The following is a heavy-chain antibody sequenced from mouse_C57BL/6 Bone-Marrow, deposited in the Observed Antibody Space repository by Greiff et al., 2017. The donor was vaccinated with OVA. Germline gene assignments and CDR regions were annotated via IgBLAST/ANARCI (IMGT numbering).Heavy chain of an antibody. Sequence: VQLLQPGAELVKPGASVKLSCKASGYTFTSYGMPWVQQRPGQGLEWVGMIHSNSGSPNYTEKVKGKATLTVDKASSTPYMQISSLTAEDSAVYYCARSGDYDGCAYWGQGTRVTVSA. CDR1: GYTFTSYG. J-gene: IGHJ3*01. V-gene: IGHV1-64*01. CDR3: ARSGDYDGCAY. CDR2: IHSNSGSP. D-gene: IGHD2-4*01.